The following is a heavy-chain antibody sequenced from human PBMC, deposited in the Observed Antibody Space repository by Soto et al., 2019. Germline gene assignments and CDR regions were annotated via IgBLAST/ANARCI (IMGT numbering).Heavy chain of an antibody. CDR3: ARPWGQLSTYYYGMDT. V-gene: IGHV3-30*09. D-gene: IGHD3-16*01. CDR2: ISYDGDNK. J-gene: IGHJ6*02. Sequence: GGSLRLSCAASGFTFRNYAMHWVRQAPGKGLEWVATISYDGDNKYYTDSVKGPFAISRDNSKNTLYLQMNSLRPEDTAVYYCARPWGQLSTYYYGMDTWGQGTTVTVSS. CDR1: GFTFRNYA.